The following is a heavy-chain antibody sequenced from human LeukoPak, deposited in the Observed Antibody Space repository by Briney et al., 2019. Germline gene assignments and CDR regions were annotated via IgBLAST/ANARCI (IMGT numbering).Heavy chain of an antibody. CDR2: IYYSGST. D-gene: IGHD5-12*01. J-gene: IGHJ2*01. V-gene: IGHV4-59*01. CDR3: ARVYYSKSYDYWYFDV. CDR1: GGSIRSYY. Sequence: SETLSLTCTVSGGSIRSYYLSWIRQPPAKGLEWIAYIYYSGSTNYNPSLKSRVTISVDTSKNQFSLKLSSVTAADTAVYYCARVYYSKSYDYWYFDVWGRGTLVTVSS.